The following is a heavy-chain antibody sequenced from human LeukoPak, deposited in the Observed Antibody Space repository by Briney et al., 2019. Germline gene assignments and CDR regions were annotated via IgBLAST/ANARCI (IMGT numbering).Heavy chain of an antibody. J-gene: IGHJ5*02. D-gene: IGHD2-2*01. CDR1: GGSFGGYY. CDR2: INHSGST. V-gene: IGHV4-34*01. Sequence: SETLSLTCAVYGGSFGGYYWSCIRQPPGKGLEWIGEINHSGSTNYNPSLKSRVTISVDTSKNQFSLKLSSVTAADTAVYYCARELVPAAFWFDPWGQGTLVTVSS. CDR3: ARELVPAAFWFDP.